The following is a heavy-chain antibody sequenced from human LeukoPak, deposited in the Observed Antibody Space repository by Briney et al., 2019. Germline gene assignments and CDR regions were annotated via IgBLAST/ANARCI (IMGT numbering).Heavy chain of an antibody. CDR1: GFTFSSYS. D-gene: IGHD6-6*01. CDR3: ARDFGGYSSSSWYFDL. V-gene: IGHV3-21*01. J-gene: IGHJ2*01. CDR2: ISSSSSYI. Sequence: PGGSLRLSCAASGFTFSSYSMNWVRQAPGKGLEWVSSISSSSSYIYYADSVKGRFTISRDNAKNSLYLQMNSLRAEDTAVYYCARDFGGYSSSSWYFDLWGRGTLVTVSS.